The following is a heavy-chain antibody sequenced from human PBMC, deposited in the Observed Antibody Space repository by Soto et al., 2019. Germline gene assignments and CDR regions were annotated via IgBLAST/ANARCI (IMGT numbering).Heavy chain of an antibody. J-gene: IGHJ2*01. CDR3: ARDHYFFQAEDGIRDYCTVSEFMLNRSTDL. V-gene: IGHV3-30-3*01. D-gene: IGHD3-9*01. CDR2: ISYDGSNK. Sequence: KGLEWVSVISYDGSNKYYADSVKGRFTSSRDNSKNTPYMQMNSLRAEDTAVYYCARDHYFFQAEDGIRDYCTVSEFMLNRSTDL.